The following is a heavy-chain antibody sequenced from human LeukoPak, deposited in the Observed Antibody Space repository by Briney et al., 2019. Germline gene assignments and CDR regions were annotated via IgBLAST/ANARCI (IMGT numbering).Heavy chain of an antibody. CDR1: GFTFSSYE. V-gene: IGHV3-48*03. CDR3: ARDSPDYCSSTSCYYYYMDV. D-gene: IGHD2-2*01. Sequence: GGSLRLSCAASGFTFSSYEMNWVRQAPGKGLEWVSYISSSGSTIYYADSVKGRFTISRDSAKNSLYLQMNSLRAEDTAVYYCARDSPDYCSSTSCYYYYMDVWGKGTTVTVSS. J-gene: IGHJ6*03. CDR2: ISSSGSTI.